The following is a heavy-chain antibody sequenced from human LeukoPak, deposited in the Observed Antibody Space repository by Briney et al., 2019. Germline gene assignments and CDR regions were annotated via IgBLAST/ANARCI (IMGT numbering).Heavy chain of an antibody. CDR3: ARCRVLSDAFDI. CDR2: INHSGST. Sequence: KPSETLSLTCAVYGGSFSGYYWSWIRQPPGKGLEWIGEINHSGSTNYNPSLKSRVTISVDTSKNQFSLKLSSVTAADTAVYYCARCRVLSDAFDIWGQGTMVTVSS. V-gene: IGHV4-34*01. D-gene: IGHD1-1*01. J-gene: IGHJ3*02. CDR1: GGSFSGYY.